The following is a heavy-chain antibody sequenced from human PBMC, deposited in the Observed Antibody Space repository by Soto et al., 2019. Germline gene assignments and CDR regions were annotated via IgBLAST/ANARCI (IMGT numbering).Heavy chain of an antibody. CDR1: GCTFTIYY. CDR2: INPSGGST. D-gene: IGHD4-4*01. J-gene: IGHJ6*02. Sequence: GAAVKVACKACGCTFTIYYMHGVGQAQGQGLEWMGIINPSGGSTSYAQKFQGRVTMTRDTSTSTVYMELSSLRSEDTAVYYCARAGILTTVTTHYYYGMDVWGQGTTVTVSS. CDR3: ARAGILTTVTTHYYYGMDV. V-gene: IGHV1-46*01.